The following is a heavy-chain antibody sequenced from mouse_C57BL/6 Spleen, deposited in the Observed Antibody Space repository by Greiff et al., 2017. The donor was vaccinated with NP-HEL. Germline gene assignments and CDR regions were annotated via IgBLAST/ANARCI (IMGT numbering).Heavy chain of an antibody. J-gene: IGHJ3*01. D-gene: IGHD1-1*01. Sequence: EVQRVESGGGLVKPGGSLKLSCAASGFTFSDYGMHWVRQAPEKGLEWVAYISSGSSTIYYADTVKGRFTISRDNAKNTLFLQMTSLRSEDTAMYYCARSYGSTLAYWGQGTLVTVSA. CDR2: ISSGSSTI. CDR1: GFTFSDYG. CDR3: ARSYGSTLAY. V-gene: IGHV5-17*01.